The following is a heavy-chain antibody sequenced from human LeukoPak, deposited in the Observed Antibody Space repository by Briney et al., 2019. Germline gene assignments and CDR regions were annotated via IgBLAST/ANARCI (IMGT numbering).Heavy chain of an antibody. D-gene: IGHD6-19*01. Sequence: GGSLRLSCAASGFTFSSYSMNWVRQAPGKGLEWVSSISSSSSYIYYADSVKGRFTISRDNAKNSLYLQMNSLRAEDTAVYYCARDKVSYGGLALDYWGQGTLVTVSS. V-gene: IGHV3-21*01. CDR1: GFTFSSYS. CDR3: ARDKVSYGGLALDY. J-gene: IGHJ4*02. CDR2: ISSSSSYI.